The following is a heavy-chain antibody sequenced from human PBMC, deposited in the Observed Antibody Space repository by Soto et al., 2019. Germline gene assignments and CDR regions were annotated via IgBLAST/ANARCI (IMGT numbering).Heavy chain of an antibody. CDR2: LSPYNDDT. J-gene: IGHJ6*02. Sequence: QAQLLQSGPEVKKPGASVRVSCKASGYTFSSYGISWVRQAPGQGLEWLGWLSPYNDDTKYAQKLQGRVTMTTDTSARTASMDLRRLRSDDTAVYYCARGGYYDSSGSRNYHYYGMDVWGHGTTVTVSS. CDR1: GYTFSSYG. V-gene: IGHV1-18*01. CDR3: ARGGYYDSSGSRNYHYYGMDV. D-gene: IGHD3-22*01.